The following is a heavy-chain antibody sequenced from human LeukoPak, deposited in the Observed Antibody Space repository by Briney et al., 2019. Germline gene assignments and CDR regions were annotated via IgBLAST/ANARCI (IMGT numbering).Heavy chain of an antibody. V-gene: IGHV7-4-1*02. CDR2: INTNTGNP. D-gene: IGHD3-10*01. J-gene: IGHJ5*02. CDR3: ARANLRFGELGWIDP. CDR1: GYTFTSYA. Sequence: ASVKVSCKASGYTFTSYAMNWVRQAPGQGLEWMGWINTNTGNPTYAQGFTGRFVFSLDTSVSTAYLQISSLKADDTAFYYCARANLRFGELGWIDPWGQGTLVTVSS.